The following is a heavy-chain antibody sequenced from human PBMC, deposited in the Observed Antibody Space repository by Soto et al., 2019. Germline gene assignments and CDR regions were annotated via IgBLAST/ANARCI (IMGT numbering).Heavy chain of an antibody. V-gene: IGHV3-23*01. CDR1: GFTFSSYA. D-gene: IGHD1-26*01. CDR2: ISGSGGST. Sequence: GGSLRLSCAATGFTFSSYAMSWVRQAPGKGLEWVSAISGSGGSTYYADSVKGRFTISRDNSKNTLYLKMNSLRAEDTALYYCAKDLDSGGHDPLAAADSFDIWGQGTMVTVSS. CDR3: AKDLDSGGHDPLAAADSFDI. J-gene: IGHJ3*02.